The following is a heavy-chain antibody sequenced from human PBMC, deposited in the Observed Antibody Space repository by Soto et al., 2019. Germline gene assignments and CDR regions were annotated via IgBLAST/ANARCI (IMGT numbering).Heavy chain of an antibody. Sequence: QVQLQESGPGLVKPSQTLSLTCTVSGGSISSGGYYWNWIRQHPGNGLKWIGYIYYIGSTYYNPSLKTRLTISLDTSQHQFSLTLSSVTAADTAVYYRARSVFPWGQGTLVTVSS. CDR2: IYYIGST. CDR1: GGSISSGGYY. J-gene: IGHJ5*02. CDR3: ARSVFP. V-gene: IGHV4-31*03.